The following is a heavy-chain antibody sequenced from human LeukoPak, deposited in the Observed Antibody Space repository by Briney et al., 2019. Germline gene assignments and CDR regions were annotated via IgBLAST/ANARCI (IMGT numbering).Heavy chain of an antibody. Sequence: GGSLRLSCTTSGFSFGDYAMNWVRQAPGKGLEWVSYISSSGSTIYYADSVKGRFTISRDNAKNSLYLQMNSLRAEDTAVYYCAELGITMIGGVWGKGTTVTISS. CDR2: ISSSGSTI. CDR1: GFSFGDYA. CDR3: AELGITMIGGV. D-gene: IGHD3-10*02. V-gene: IGHV3-48*03. J-gene: IGHJ6*04.